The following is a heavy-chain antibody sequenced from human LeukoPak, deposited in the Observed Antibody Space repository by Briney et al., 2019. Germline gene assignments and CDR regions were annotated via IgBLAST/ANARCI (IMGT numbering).Heavy chain of an antibody. CDR2: ISSSSSYI. J-gene: IGHJ3*02. CDR3: ARDQDGDYPYDAFDI. Sequence: PGGSLRLSCAASGFTFSSYSMNWVRQAPGKGLEWVSSISSSSSYIYYADSVKGRFTISRDNAKNSLYLQMNSLRAEDTAVYYCARDQDGDYPYDAFDIWGQGTMVTVSS. CDR1: GFTFSSYS. D-gene: IGHD4-17*01. V-gene: IGHV3-21*01.